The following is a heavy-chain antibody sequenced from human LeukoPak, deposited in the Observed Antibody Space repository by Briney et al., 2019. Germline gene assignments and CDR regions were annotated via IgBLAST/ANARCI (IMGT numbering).Heavy chain of an antibody. V-gene: IGHV3-30*02. CDR3: AKDLPAAYFDY. Sequence: PGGSLRLSCAVSGFTFSNYGMHWVRQAPGKGLEWVAFIRNDGSTKFYADSVKGRFTISRDNSENTLYLQMNSLRAEDTAVYYCAKDLPAAYFDYWGQGTLVTVSS. CDR2: IRNDGSTK. CDR1: GFTFSNYG. D-gene: IGHD2-2*01. J-gene: IGHJ4*02.